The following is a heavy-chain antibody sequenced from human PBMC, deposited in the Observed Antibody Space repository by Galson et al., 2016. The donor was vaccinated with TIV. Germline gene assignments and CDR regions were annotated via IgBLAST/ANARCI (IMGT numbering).Heavy chain of an antibody. CDR1: GFTFSDYY. V-gene: IGHV3-11*04. D-gene: IGHD2-21*01. CDR3: ASGWGLGIVATLFDK. Sequence: SLRLSCAASGFTFSDYYMNWIRQAPGKGLEWVSFIGHSGNNIYYADSVKGRFTISGDNAKNLLYLQMNSLRAEDTAVYYCASGWGLGIVATLFDKWGQGTLVTVSS. J-gene: IGHJ4*02. CDR2: IGHSGNNI.